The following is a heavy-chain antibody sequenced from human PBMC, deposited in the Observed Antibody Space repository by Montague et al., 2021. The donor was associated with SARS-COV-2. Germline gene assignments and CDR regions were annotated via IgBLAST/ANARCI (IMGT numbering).Heavy chain of an antibody. V-gene: IGHV6-1*01. CDR1: GDSVAEHRRR. CDR2: PLHEKKKYS. D-gene: IGHD6-19*01. J-gene: IGHJ4*02. CDR3: VRYSGWFYFDF. Sequence: CAISGDSVAEHRRRSEEHTSELQSHLDFVCRPLHEKKKYSDYAPSVRGRLTVNPDASKNEFSLELNYVTPEDTAVYYCVRYSGWFYFDFWGQGTLVTVSS.